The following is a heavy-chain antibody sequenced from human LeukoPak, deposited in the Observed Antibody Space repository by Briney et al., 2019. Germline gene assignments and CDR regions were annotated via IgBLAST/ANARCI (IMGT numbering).Heavy chain of an antibody. D-gene: IGHD3-22*01. J-gene: IGHJ4*02. CDR3: ASTYYYDSSGYYAPWYFDY. Sequence: SETLSLTCTVSGGSISSYYWSWIRQPPGKGLEWIGYIYYSGGTNYNPSLKSRVTISVDTSKNQFSLKLSSVTAADTAVYYCASTYYYDSSGYYAPWYFDYWGQGTLVTVSS. CDR1: GGSISSYY. V-gene: IGHV4-59*08. CDR2: IYYSGGT.